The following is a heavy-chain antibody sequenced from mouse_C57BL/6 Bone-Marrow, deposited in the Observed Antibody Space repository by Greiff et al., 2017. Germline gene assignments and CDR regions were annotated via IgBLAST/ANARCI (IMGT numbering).Heavy chain of an antibody. CDR1: GFNIKDDY. CDR2: IDPENGDT. CDR3: TRDGFAY. Sequence: VHVKQSGAELVRPGASVKLSCTASGFNIKDDYMHWVKQRPEQGLEWIGWIDPENGDTEYASKFQGKATITADTSSNTAFLQLSSLTSEDNDVYYCTRDGFAYWGQGTLVTVSA. V-gene: IGHV14-4*01. J-gene: IGHJ3*01.